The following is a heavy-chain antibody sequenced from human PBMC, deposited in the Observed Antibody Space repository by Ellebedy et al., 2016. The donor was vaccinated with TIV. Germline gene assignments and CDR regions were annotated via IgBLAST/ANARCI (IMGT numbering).Heavy chain of an antibody. J-gene: IGHJ5*02. CDR3: ARDPCTSTSCPWSDP. Sequence: ASVKVSCKASGYTFTGYYMHWVRQAPGRGLAWMGWINPNSGGTNYAQKFQGRVTMTRDTSISPAYMELSRLRSDDAAVYYCARDPCTSTSCPWSDPWGQGTLVTVSS. V-gene: IGHV1-2*02. CDR2: INPNSGGT. CDR1: GYTFTGYY. D-gene: IGHD2-2*01.